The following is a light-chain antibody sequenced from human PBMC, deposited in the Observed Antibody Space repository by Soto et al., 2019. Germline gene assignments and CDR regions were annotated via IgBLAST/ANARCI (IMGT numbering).Light chain of an antibody. CDR1: NIGGKS. Sequence: ELTQPPSVSVAPGQTARITCGGDNIGGKSVHWYQQRPGQAPVLVVYDDGDRPSGIPERFSGSSSGNTATLTITRVEAGDEADYYCQVWDTGSDHFVFGTGTKVTVL. J-gene: IGLJ1*01. CDR2: DDG. CDR3: QVWDTGSDHFV. V-gene: IGLV3-21*02.